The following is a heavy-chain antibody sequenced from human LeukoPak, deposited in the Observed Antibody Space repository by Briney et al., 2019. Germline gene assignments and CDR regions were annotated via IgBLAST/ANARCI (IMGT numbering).Heavy chain of an antibody. CDR3: ARDRGSGSYYTGYWYFDL. CDR1: GGSISSGGYY. D-gene: IGHD3-10*01. J-gene: IGHJ2*01. V-gene: IGHV4-31*03. CDR2: IYYSGST. Sequence: SETLSLTCTVSGGSISSGGYYWSWIRQHPGKGLEWIGYIYYSGSTYYNPSLKSRVTISVDTSKNQFSLKLSSVTAADTAVYYCARDRGSGSYYTGYWYFDLWGRGTLVTVSS.